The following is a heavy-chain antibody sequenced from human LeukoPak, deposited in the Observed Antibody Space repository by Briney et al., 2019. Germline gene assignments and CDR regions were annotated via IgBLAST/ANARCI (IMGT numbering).Heavy chain of an antibody. Sequence: PGGSLRLSCAASGFTFSRYWMTWVRQPPGKGLEWIGEIYHSGSTNYNPSLKSRVTISVDKSKNQFSLKLSSVTAADTAVYYCARFGYEHFDYWGQGTLVTVSS. CDR3: ARFGYEHFDY. J-gene: IGHJ4*02. D-gene: IGHD5-12*01. CDR1: GFTFSRYW. CDR2: IYHSGST. V-gene: IGHV4-4*02.